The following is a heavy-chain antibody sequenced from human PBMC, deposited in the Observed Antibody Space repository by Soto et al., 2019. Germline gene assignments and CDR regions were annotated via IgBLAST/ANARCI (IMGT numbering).Heavy chain of an antibody. Sequence: SETLSLTCTVSGGSISSSSYYWGWIRQPPGKGLEWIGSIYYSGSTYYNPSLKSRVTISVDTSKNQFSLKLSSVTAADTAVYYCAREGGGGYCISTSCYPVNYYGIDVWGQGTTVTVSS. CDR1: GGSISSSSYY. CDR3: AREGGGGYCISTSCYPVNYYGIDV. D-gene: IGHD2-2*03. CDR2: IYYSGST. V-gene: IGHV4-39*02. J-gene: IGHJ6*02.